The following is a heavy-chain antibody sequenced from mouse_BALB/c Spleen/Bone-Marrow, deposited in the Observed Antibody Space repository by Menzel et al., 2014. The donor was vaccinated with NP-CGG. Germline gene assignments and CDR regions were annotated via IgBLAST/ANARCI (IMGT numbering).Heavy chain of an antibody. CDR1: GCTFTSYW. CDR3: APYYYGSSYGFYWYFDV. CDR2: INPSNGRT. V-gene: IGHV1S81*02. J-gene: IGHJ1*01. D-gene: IGHD1-1*01. Sequence: QVQLQQSGAELVKPGASVKLSCKASGCTFTSYWMHWVKQRPGQGLEWIGEINPSNGRTNYNEKFKSKATLTVDKSSSTAYMQLSSLTSEDSAVYYCAPYYYGSSYGFYWYFDVWGAGTTVTVSS.